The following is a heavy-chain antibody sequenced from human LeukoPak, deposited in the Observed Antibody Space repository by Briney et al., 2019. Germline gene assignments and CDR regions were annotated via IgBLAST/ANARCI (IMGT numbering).Heavy chain of an antibody. CDR3: ATASGSYKGGAFDL. CDR2: IYYSGST. CDR1: GGSLSSYY. V-gene: IGHV4-59*08. D-gene: IGHD1-26*01. Sequence: SGTLCLTCAVSGGSLSSYYWSWIRQPPRKGLEWVGYIYYSGSTNYNPSLQRRVTISVDTSTNKSSLKLRSRTGAETARYYFATASGSYKGGAFDLWGQGTMVTVSS. J-gene: IGHJ3*01.